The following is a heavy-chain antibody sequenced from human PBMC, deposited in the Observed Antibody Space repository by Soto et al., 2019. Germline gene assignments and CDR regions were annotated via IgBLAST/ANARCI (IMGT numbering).Heavy chain of an antibody. CDR3: AHYESGSLIDGRDV. CDR2: IYWDDDK. Sequence: QITLKESGPTLVKPTQPLTLTCTFSGFSLSTSGVGVGWIRQPPGKALEWLALIYWDDDKRYSPSLKSRLTITNDTSKNQVVLTMTNMDPVDTATYYWAHYESGSLIDGRDVWGQGTTVTVSS. D-gene: IGHD3-10*01. V-gene: IGHV2-5*02. CDR1: GFSLSTSGVG. J-gene: IGHJ6*02.